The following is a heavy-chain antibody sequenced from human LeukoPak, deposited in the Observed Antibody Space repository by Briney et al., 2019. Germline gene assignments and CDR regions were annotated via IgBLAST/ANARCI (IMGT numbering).Heavy chain of an antibody. CDR1: GYTLTELS. CDR3: ATVRITMVRGPRGLGLDY. V-gene: IGHV1-24*01. D-gene: IGHD3-10*01. Sequence: ASVKVSCKVSGYTLTELSMHWVRQAPGKGLEWMGGFDPEDGETIYAQKFQGRVTMTEDTSTDTAYMELSSLRSEDTAVYYCATVRITMVRGPRGLGLDYWGQGTLVTVSS. CDR2: FDPEDGET. J-gene: IGHJ4*02.